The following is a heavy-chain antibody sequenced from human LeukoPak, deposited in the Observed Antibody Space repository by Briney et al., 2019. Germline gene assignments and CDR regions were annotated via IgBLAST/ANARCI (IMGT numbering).Heavy chain of an antibody. J-gene: IGHJ4*02. V-gene: IGHV4-38-2*02. Sequence: SETLSLTCTVSGYYISSGYYWGWIRPPPGKGLEWIGYIYYSGSTYYNQSLKSRVIISLDTSKNQFSLKLSSVTAADTAVYYCARVRGLFRYFDYWGQGTLVTVSS. CDR3: ARVRGLFRYFDY. D-gene: IGHD2-21*01. CDR1: GYYISSGYY. CDR2: IYYSGST.